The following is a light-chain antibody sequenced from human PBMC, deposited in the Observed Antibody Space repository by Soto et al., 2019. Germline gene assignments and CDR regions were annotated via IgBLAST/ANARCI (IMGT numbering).Light chain of an antibody. CDR2: DVS. CDR1: SSDVGAYTF. V-gene: IGLV2-14*03. J-gene: IGLJ1*01. Sequence: QSALTQPASVSGSPGQSITISCTGTSSDVGAYTFVSWYQQHPDKVPKLMIFDVSRRPSGVSDRFSGSKSGNTASLTISGLQPEDEDDYYCSSYTRSSTHVFGSGTKLTVL. CDR3: SSYTRSSTHV.